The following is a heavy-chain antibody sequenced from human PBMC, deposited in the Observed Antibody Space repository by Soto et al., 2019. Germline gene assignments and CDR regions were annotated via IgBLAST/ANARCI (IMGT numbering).Heavy chain of an antibody. J-gene: IGHJ4*02. Sequence: VHLSESGGGLVQPGGSLRLSCAASGFTLSSSAISWVRQAPGKGLEWVATFRESGGTTHYADSVKGRFTSSSDASKNMLNLKMNSLRAEDTAIYYCAKDSHWGIISPTHDYWGQGTRVTVSS. V-gene: IGHV3-23*01. CDR1: GFTLSSSA. D-gene: IGHD3-16*01. CDR2: FRESGGTT. CDR3: AKDSHWGIISPTHDY.